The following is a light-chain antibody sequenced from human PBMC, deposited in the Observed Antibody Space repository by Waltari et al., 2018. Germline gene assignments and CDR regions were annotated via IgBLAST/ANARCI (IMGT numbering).Light chain of an antibody. CDR3: HQYNNWPPYT. V-gene: IGKV3-15*01. J-gene: IGKJ2*01. Sequence: EVVMTQSPATLSVSPGERATLSCRASQNVNSNVAWYQQKPGQAPRPLIYGASPTATGIPARFSGSGSGTEFTLTISSLQSEDFAVHYCHQYNNWPPYTFGQGTKLEIK. CDR1: QNVNSN. CDR2: GAS.